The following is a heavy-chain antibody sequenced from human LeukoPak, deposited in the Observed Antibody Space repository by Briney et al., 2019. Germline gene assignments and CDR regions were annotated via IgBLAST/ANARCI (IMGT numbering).Heavy chain of an antibody. V-gene: IGHV3-9*01. CDR1: GFTFDDYA. D-gene: IGHD3-10*01. CDR2: ISWNSGSI. Sequence: GGSLRLSCAASGFTFDDYAMHWVRQAPGKGLEWVSGISWNSGSIGYADSVKGRFTISRDNAKNSLYLQMNSLRAEDTALYYCAKALLLGGSGSFDYWGQGTLVTVSS. J-gene: IGHJ4*02. CDR3: AKALLLGGSGSFDY.